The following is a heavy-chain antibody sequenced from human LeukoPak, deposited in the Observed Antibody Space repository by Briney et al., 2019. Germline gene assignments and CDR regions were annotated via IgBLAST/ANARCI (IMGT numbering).Heavy chain of an antibody. J-gene: IGHJ2*01. Sequence: PSETLSLTCTVSGYSISSGYYWGWIRQPPGKGLEWIGSIYHSGSTYYNPPLRSRVTISVDTSKNQFSLKLSSVTAADTAVYYCARDRRARHGYFDLWGRGTLVTVSS. V-gene: IGHV4-38-2*02. CDR3: ARDRRARHGYFDL. CDR2: IYHSGST. CDR1: GYSISSGYY. D-gene: IGHD6-6*01.